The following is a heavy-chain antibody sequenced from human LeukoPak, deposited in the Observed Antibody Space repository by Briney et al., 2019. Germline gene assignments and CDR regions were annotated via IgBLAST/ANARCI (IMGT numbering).Heavy chain of an antibody. CDR1: GFTFSTYW. CDR2: INSDGSTT. CDR3: ARDDYGDYLW. V-gene: IGHV3-74*01. Sequence: GGSLRLSCAAYGFTFSTYWVHWVRHAPGKGLVWVSRINSDGSTTIYADSVKGRSTISRDNAKNTLYLQLTSLRGEDTGGYYCARDDYGDYLWWGQGTLVTVSS. J-gene: IGHJ4*02. D-gene: IGHD4-17*01.